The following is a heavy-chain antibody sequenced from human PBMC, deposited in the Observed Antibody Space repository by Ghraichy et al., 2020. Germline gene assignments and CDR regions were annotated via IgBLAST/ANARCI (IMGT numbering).Heavy chain of an antibody. CDR1: GFTFNDHA. V-gene: IGHV3-64*02. CDR3: VRGHTNARKYYEMNV. Sequence: GALRLSCAASGFTFNDHAMHFVLHSPLPFPSPFSVLRTHGRRPYSPEFVKGRITISRDNSKGTVYLQMGSLRDEDTGVYYCVRGHTNARKYYEMNVWGQGTTVTV. J-gene: IGHJ6*02. D-gene: IGHD2-8*01. CDR2: LRTHGRRP.